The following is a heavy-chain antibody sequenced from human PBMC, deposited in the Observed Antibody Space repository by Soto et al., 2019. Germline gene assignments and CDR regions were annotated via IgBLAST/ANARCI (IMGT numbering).Heavy chain of an antibody. CDR1: GFTFSSYG. D-gene: IGHD5-18*01. CDR2: IWYDGSNK. CDR3: ARDMNVRVDTAADY. V-gene: IGHV3-33*01. J-gene: IGHJ4*02. Sequence: QVQLVESGGGVVQPGRSLRLSCAASGFTFSSYGMHWVRQAPGNGLEWVAVIWYDGSNKYYADSVKGRFTISRDNSKNTLYLQMNSLRAEDTAVYYCARDMNVRVDTAADYWGQGTLVTVSS.